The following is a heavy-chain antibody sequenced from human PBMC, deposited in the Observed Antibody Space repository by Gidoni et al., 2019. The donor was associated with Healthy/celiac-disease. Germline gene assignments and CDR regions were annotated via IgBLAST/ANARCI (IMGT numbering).Heavy chain of an antibody. D-gene: IGHD3-10*01. CDR3: ARANRRVRGVSSRPGMDV. Sequence: QVQLVQSGAEVKKPGASVKVSCKASGYTFTSYDINWVRQATGQGLEWMGWMNPNSGNTGYAQKFQGRVTMTRNTSISTAYMELSSLRSEDTAVYYCARANRRVRGVSSRPGMDVWGQGTTVTVSS. J-gene: IGHJ6*02. CDR2: MNPNSGNT. V-gene: IGHV1-8*01. CDR1: GYTFTSYD.